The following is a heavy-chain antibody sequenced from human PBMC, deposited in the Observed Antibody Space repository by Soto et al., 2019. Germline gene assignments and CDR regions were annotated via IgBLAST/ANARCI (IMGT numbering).Heavy chain of an antibody. D-gene: IGHD1-26*01. CDR1: GFTFSSYG. Sequence: PGGSLRLSCAASGFTFSSYGMHWVRQAPGKGLEWVAVIWYDGSNKYYADSVKGRFTISRDNSKNTLYLQMNSLRAEDTAVYYCARGPSGSYYDPHFDYWGQGTLVTVSS. CDR2: IWYDGSNK. CDR3: ARGPSGSYYDPHFDY. J-gene: IGHJ4*02. V-gene: IGHV3-33*01.